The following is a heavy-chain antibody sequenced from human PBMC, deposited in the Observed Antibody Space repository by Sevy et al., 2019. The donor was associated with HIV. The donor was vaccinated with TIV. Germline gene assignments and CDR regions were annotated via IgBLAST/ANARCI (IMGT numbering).Heavy chain of an antibody. Sequence: ASVKVSCKASGYTFTSYGISWVRQAPGQGLEWMGWISAYNGNTNYAQKLQGRVTMTTDTSTSTAYMELRSLRSDDTAVYYCARLPGVGATAPYYYYYGMDVWGQGTTVTVSS. CDR2: ISAYNGNT. CDR1: GYTFTSYG. D-gene: IGHD1-26*01. CDR3: ARLPGVGATAPYYYYYGMDV. J-gene: IGHJ6*02. V-gene: IGHV1-18*01.